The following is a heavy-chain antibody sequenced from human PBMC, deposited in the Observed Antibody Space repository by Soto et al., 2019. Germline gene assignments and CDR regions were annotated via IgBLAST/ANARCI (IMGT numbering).Heavy chain of an antibody. CDR3: ARADSYYGSGSYENYYYYGMDV. V-gene: IGHV4-31*03. J-gene: IGHJ6*02. Sequence: PSETLSLTCTVSGGSISSGGYYWSWIRQHPGKGLEWIGYIYYSGSTYYNPSLKSRVTISVDTSKNQFSLKLSSVTAADTAVYYCARADSYYGSGSYENYYYYGMDVWGQGTTVTV. CDR1: GGSISSGGYY. CDR2: IYYSGST. D-gene: IGHD3-10*01.